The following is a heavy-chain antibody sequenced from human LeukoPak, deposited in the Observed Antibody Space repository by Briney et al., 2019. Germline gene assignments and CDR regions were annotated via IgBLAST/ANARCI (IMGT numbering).Heavy chain of an antibody. CDR2: ISSSGSLV. Sequence: GGSLRLSCAASGFSFSSYEMNWVRQAPGKGLEWVSHISSSGSLVYYADSMKGRFTISRDNAKRSLFLQMSSLRAEDTAVYYCARGPGYFDYWGQGTLVTVSS. CDR1: GFSFSSYE. CDR3: ARGPGYFDY. J-gene: IGHJ4*02. V-gene: IGHV3-48*03.